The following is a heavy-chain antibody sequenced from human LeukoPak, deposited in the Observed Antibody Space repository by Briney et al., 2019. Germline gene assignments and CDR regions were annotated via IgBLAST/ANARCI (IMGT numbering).Heavy chain of an antibody. CDR1: GFTFSDYF. J-gene: IGHJ3*02. D-gene: IGHD2-15*01. CDR3: ASYCSGCSCLTLDAFYI. V-gene: IGHV3-11*03. Sequence: GGSLRLSCASSGFTFSDYFLSWIRQAPGKGLEWVSYVSSSSSYTNYADSVKGRFTISRDNAKNSLYLQMNSLRAEDTAVYYCASYCSGCSCLTLDAFYIWGQGTMVTVSS. CDR2: VSSSSSYT.